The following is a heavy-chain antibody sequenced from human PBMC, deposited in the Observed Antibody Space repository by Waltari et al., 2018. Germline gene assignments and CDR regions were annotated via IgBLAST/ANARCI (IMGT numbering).Heavy chain of an antibody. Sequence: VEVFGFGGSLVTAWGARELLLASLGIPLCLHCHSWVRQAPGKGLEWVSAISGSGGSTYYADSVKGRFTISRDNAKNSLYLQMNSLRAEDTAVYYCARDQGGSPLDWGQGTLVTVSS. CDR2: ISGSGGST. V-gene: IGHV3-23*01. D-gene: IGHD1-26*01. CDR3: ARDQGGSPLD. CDR1: IPLCLHC. J-gene: IGHJ4*02.